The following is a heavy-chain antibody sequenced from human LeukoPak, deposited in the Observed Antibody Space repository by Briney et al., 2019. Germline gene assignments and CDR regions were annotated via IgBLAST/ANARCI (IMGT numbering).Heavy chain of an antibody. CDR1: GFTFSSYA. CDR3: AKDMTRIAVAGTSDY. J-gene: IGHJ4*02. V-gene: IGHV3-23*01. D-gene: IGHD6-19*01. CDR2: ISGSGGST. Sequence: GGSLRLSCAASGFTFSSYAMSWVRQAPGKGLEWVSAISGSGGSTYYADSVKGRFTISRDNSKNTLYLQMNSLGAEDTAVYYCAKDMTRIAVAGTSDYWGQGTLVTVSS.